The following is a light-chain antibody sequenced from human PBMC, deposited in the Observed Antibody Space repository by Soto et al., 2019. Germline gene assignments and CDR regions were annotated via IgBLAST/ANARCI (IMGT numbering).Light chain of an antibody. Sequence: QSALTQPRSVSGSPGQSVTISFSGTSGDVGGYNFVSWYQQHPGKAPTLVIFDVSQRPSGVPDRFSGSKSGSTASLTISGLQADDEADYYCCSYGGSYTWVFGGGTKLTVL. CDR2: DVS. V-gene: IGLV2-11*01. CDR3: CSYGGSYTWV. CDR1: SGDVGGYNF. J-gene: IGLJ3*02.